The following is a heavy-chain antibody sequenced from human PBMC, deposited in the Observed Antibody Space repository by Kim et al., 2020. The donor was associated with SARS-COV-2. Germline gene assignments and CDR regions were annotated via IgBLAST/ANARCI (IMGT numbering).Heavy chain of an antibody. CDR1: GLNFGDYA. V-gene: IGHV3-49*03. CDR3: TSGRYYYDSAAYYHDY. Sequence: GGSLRLSCTTSGLNFGDYAISWFRQAPGKGLEWVAFIRSKLYGETTEYAASVKGRFLISRDDSNSIAYLQMNTLKTEDTAVYFCTSGRYYYDSAAYYHDYWGQGTVVTVSS. CDR2: IRSKLYGETT. D-gene: IGHD3-22*01. J-gene: IGHJ4*02.